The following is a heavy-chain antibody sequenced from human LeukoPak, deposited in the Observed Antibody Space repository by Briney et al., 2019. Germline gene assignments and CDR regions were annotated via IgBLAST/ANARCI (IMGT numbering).Heavy chain of an antibody. CDR1: GYTFTGYY. V-gene: IGHV7-4-1*02. CDR3: ARGRGAVAGTTVYYYMDV. CDR2: INTNTGNP. J-gene: IGHJ6*03. Sequence: ASVTVSCKASGYTFTGYYMHWVRQAPRQGLEWMGWINTNTGNPTYAQGFAGRFVFSLDTSVSTAYLQISSLKAEDTAVYYCARGRGAVAGTTVYYYMDVWGRGTTVTVSS. D-gene: IGHD6-19*01.